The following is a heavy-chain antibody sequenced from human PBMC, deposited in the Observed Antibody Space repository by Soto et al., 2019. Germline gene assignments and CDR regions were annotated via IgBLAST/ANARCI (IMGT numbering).Heavy chain of an antibody. CDR2: INTDSGDT. V-gene: IGHV1-2*02. CDR3: TRGTGFWSGYYRYYGMDV. J-gene: IGHJ6*02. D-gene: IGHD3-3*01. Sequence: GASVKVSCKASGYSFAGYLLHWVRQAPGQGLERMGWINTDSGDTKYARKFQGRVTMTRDTSTSTGYMELSSLRSDDTAVYHCTRGTGFWSGYYRYYGMDVWGQGTTVTVSS. CDR1: GYSFAGYL.